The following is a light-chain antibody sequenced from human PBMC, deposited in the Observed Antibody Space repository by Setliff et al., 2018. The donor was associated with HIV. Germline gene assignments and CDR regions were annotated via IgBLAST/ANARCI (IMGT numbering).Light chain of an antibody. V-gene: IGLV2-11*01. CDR3: CSHAGTSFV. J-gene: IGLJ1*01. CDR1: SSDVGDYSY. Sequence: QSALAQPRSVSGPPGQSVTISCTGSSSDVGDYSYVSWYQQHPGKAPKVIIYDADKRPSGVPERFSASRSGTTASLTISGLQADDEADYYCCSHAGTSFVFGIGTKV. CDR2: DAD.